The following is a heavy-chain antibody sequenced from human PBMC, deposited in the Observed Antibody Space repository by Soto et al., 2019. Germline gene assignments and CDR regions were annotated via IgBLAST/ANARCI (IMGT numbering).Heavy chain of an antibody. CDR2: IYYSGST. CDR3: ARGPVRNNWFDP. J-gene: IGHJ5*02. Sequence: SETLSLTCTVFGGSVSSGNYCWSWIRQPPGKGLEWIGYIYYSGSTNYNPSLKSRVTLSVDTSKNQFSLKLNSVTAADTAVYYCARGPVRNNWFDPWGQGTLVTVSS. CDR1: GGSVSSGNYC. V-gene: IGHV4-61*01. D-gene: IGHD4-17*01.